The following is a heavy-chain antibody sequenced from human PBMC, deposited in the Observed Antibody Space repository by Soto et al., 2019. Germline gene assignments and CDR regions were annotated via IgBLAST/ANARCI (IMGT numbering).Heavy chain of an antibody. J-gene: IGHJ4*02. Sequence: SETLSLTCTISGGSISSYYWSWIRQPPGKGLEWIGYIYYSERTNYNSSLKSRVTISVDTSKNQFSLKMSSVTAVDTAVYYCARLATRYYFDYWGQGTLVTVSS. V-gene: IGHV4-59*01. D-gene: IGHD1-1*01. CDR3: ARLATRYYFDY. CDR1: GGSISSYY. CDR2: IYYSERT.